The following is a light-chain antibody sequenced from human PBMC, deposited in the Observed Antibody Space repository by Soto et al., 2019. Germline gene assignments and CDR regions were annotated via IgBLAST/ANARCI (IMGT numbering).Light chain of an antibody. Sequence: DIQMTQSPSTLSGSVGDRVTITCRASQTISSWLAWYQQKPGKAPKLLIYMASTLKSGVPSRFSGSGSGTEFTLTISSLQPDDFATYDCQHYNSYSEAFGQGTKVELK. J-gene: IGKJ1*01. CDR2: MAS. CDR3: QHYNSYSEA. CDR1: QTISSW. V-gene: IGKV1-5*03.